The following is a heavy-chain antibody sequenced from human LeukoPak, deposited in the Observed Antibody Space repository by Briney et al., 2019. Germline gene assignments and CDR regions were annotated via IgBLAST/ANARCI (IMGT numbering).Heavy chain of an antibody. V-gene: IGHV1-3*01. CDR1: VYIFTNHA. CDR3: ARPRASSPGNWFAS. CDR2: INAANGDT. D-gene: IGHD6-13*01. Sequence: ASVKVSCKPSVYIFTNHAMHWVREARGQGLEWVGWINAANGDTKYSQKFQGRVTITRDTSAHIVHVELSSLISEDTAVYYCARPRASSPGNWFASWGQGTLVTVSS. J-gene: IGHJ5*01.